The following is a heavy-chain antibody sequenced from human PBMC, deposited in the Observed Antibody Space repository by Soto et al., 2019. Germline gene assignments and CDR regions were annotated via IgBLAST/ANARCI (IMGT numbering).Heavy chain of an antibody. V-gene: IGHV3-23*01. D-gene: IGHD3-3*01. CDR1: GFTLRDYA. Sequence: GGSLRLSCVAPGFTLRDYAMTWVRQAPGKGLEWVSGIDTSGGSIYYADSVKGRFTISRDNSKNTLYLQMNSLRAEDTAIYYCAKVEGYDFWSGYYLWFAFNIWGQGTMVTVSS. CDR2: IDTSGGSI. J-gene: IGHJ3*02. CDR3: AKVEGYDFWSGYYLWFAFNI.